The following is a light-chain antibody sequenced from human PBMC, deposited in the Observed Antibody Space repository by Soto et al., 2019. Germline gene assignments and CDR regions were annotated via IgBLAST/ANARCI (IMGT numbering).Light chain of an antibody. Sequence: EIVLTQSQDTLCVSPGERATISCRASQGIGDTLAWYQQKPGQAPRLLIYDTSTRATGIPDRFSGSESGTEFTLTISSLQSEDFAVYYCQQYNGYSTWTFGQGTKVDI. J-gene: IGKJ1*01. CDR1: QGIGDT. CDR3: QQYNGYSTWT. V-gene: IGKV3-15*01. CDR2: DTS.